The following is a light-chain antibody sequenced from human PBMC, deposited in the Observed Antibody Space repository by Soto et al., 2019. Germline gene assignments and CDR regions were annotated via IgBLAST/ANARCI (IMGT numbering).Light chain of an antibody. J-gene: IGLJ1*01. CDR1: SSDVGGYNY. CDR3: SSYTSSSPLYV. V-gene: IGLV2-14*01. Sequence: QSALTQPASVSGSPGQSITISCTGTSSDVGGYNYVSWYQQHPGKAPKLMIYDVSNRPSGVSNRFSGSKSGNTASLTISGLQAEDEADYYCSSYTSSSPLYVFGTATKLTVL. CDR2: DVS.